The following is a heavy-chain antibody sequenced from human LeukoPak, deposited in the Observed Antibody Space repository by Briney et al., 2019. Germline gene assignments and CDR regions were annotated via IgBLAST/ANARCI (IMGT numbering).Heavy chain of an antibody. D-gene: IGHD2-8*01. CDR3: AKTSIVLMVYGVYFDY. V-gene: IGHV3-30*18. CDR1: GFTFSSYV. Sequence: PGGSLRLSCVASGFTFSSYVMHWVSPAPGRGMEWVAVISYVGRNKHYEDSVKGRFTISRDNSKNTLYLQKNSIIAEEKAVYYCAKTSIVLMVYGVYFDYWGQGTLVTVSS. CDR2: ISYVGRNK. J-gene: IGHJ4*02.